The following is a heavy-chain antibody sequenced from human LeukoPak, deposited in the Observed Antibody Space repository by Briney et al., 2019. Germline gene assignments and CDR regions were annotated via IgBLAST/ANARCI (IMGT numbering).Heavy chain of an antibody. CDR3: ARAGYGSGSYLLDY. Sequence: SETLSLTCTVSGYSISSGYYWSWIRQPPGKGLEWIGYIYYSGSTNYNPSLKSRVTISVDTSKNQFSLKLSSVTAADTAVYYCARAGYGSGSYLLDYWGQGTLVTVSS. D-gene: IGHD3-10*01. J-gene: IGHJ4*02. CDR2: IYYSGST. V-gene: IGHV4-61*01. CDR1: GYSISSGYY.